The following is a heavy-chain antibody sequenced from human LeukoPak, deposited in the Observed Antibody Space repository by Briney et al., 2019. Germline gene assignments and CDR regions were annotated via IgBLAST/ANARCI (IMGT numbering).Heavy chain of an antibody. CDR3: ARDRSLGCDH. V-gene: IGHV3-7*03. CDR1: GFTFSTYW. J-gene: IGHJ4*02. CDR2: INQDGNDK. Sequence: GGSLRLSCADSGFTFSTYWMTWVRQAPGKGLEWVANINQDGNDKYYVDSVKGRFTISRDNAKNSLNLQMNSLRVEDTAVYYCARDRSLGCDHWGQGTLVTVSS. D-gene: IGHD1-26*01.